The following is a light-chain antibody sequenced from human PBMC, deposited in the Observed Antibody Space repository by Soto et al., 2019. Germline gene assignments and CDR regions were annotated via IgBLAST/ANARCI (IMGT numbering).Light chain of an antibody. CDR1: SSDVGSCSY. V-gene: IGLV2-8*01. Sequence: QSVLTQPASVSGSPGQSITISCTGTSSDVGSCSYVSWYQQHPGKAPKLMIYEVNKRPSGVPDRFSGSKSGNTASLTVSGLQAEDEADYYCSSYAGSSNVFGTGTKVTVL. CDR2: EVN. CDR3: SSYAGSSNV. J-gene: IGLJ1*01.